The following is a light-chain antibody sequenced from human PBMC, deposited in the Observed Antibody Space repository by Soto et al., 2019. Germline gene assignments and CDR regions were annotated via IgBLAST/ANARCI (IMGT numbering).Light chain of an antibody. CDR3: QQANSFPLT. Sequence: DIQMTQSPSSLSASVGDRVTVACRTSQNIYNYLNWYQQKPGKAPKLLIYAASSVQSGVPLRFSGSGSGTDFTLTISSLQPEDFATYYCQQANSFPLTFGGGTKVDIK. J-gene: IGKJ4*01. V-gene: IGKV1-39*01. CDR2: AAS. CDR1: QNIYNY.